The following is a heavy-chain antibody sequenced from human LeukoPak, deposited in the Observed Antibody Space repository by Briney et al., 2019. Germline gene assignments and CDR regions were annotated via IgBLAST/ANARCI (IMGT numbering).Heavy chain of an antibody. V-gene: IGHV4-30-2*01. D-gene: IGHD3-10*01. Sequence: PSETLSLTCTVSGGSISSGGYYWSWIRQPPGKGLEWIGYIYHSGSTYYNPSLKSRVTISVDRSKNQFSLKLSSVTAADTAVYYCARDSPITGDYFDYWGQGTLVTVSS. CDR1: GGSISSGGYY. CDR3: ARDSPITGDYFDY. CDR2: IYHSGST. J-gene: IGHJ4*02.